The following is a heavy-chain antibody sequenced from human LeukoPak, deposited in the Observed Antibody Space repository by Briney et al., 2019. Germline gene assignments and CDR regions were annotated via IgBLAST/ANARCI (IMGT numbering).Heavy chain of an antibody. J-gene: IGHJ4*02. Sequence: SETLSLTCTVSGVFISSYYWSWIRQPPGKGLEWIGYIYYSGSTSYNPSLTSRVTISVDTSKNQFSLKLSSVTAADTAVYYCARVDSSGHYYLDYWGQGTLVTVSS. CDR1: GVFISSYY. CDR3: ARVDSSGHYYLDY. D-gene: IGHD3-22*01. CDR2: IYYSGST. V-gene: IGHV4-59*01.